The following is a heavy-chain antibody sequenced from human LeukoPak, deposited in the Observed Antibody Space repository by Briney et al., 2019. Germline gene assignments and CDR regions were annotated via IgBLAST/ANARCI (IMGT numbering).Heavy chain of an antibody. V-gene: IGHV4-39*01. CDR3: ARLLDGYNYGDY. CDR1: GGSISSSSYY. CDR2: IYYSGST. D-gene: IGHD5-24*01. Sequence: SETLSLTCTVSGGSISSSSYYWGWIRQPPGKGLEWIGSIYYSGSTYYNPSLKSRVTISVDTPKNQFSLKLSSVTAADTAVYYCARLLDGYNYGDYWGQGTLVTVSS. J-gene: IGHJ4*02.